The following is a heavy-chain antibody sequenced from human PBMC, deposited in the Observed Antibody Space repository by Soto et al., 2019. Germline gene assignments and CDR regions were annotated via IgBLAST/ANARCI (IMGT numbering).Heavy chain of an antibody. CDR1: GYTFTSYA. V-gene: IGHV1-18*01. J-gene: IGHJ5*02. Sequence: QVQLVQSGAEVKKPGASVKVSCKASGYTFTSYAISWVRQAPGQGLEWMGWISAYNGNTNYAQNHQGRVTMTTDTSTSTAYIELRSLRSDDTAEYYCARDSPPIASWGQGTLVTVSS. CDR3: ARDSPPIAS. CDR2: ISAYNGNT. D-gene: IGHD6-13*01.